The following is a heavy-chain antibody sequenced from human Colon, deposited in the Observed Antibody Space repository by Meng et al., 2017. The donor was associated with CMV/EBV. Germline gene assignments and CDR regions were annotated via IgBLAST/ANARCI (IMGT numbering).Heavy chain of an antibody. D-gene: IGHD5-18*01. V-gene: IGHV3-23*01. CDR2: ISGDGRST. CDR3: ARDQEIQLWDGVYYYYGMDV. CDR1: GFTPKTYA. Sequence: GESLKISCAASGFTPKTYAMTWVRQAPGKGLEWVSSISGDGRSTWYADSVKGRFTISRDNSKNTLDLHMNSLRAEDTAVYYCARDQEIQLWDGVYYYYGMDVWGQGTTVTVSS. J-gene: IGHJ6*02.